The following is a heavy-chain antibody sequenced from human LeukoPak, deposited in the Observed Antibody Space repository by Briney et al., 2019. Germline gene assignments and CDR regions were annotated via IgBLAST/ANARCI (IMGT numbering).Heavy chain of an antibody. J-gene: IGHJ1*01. CDR3: AKDSWLLQAKYFQH. D-gene: IGHD3-22*01. Sequence: GGSLRLSCAASGFTFSSYGMHWVRQAPGKGLEWVAVISYDGSNKYYADSVKGRFTISRDNSKNTLYLQMNSLRAEDTAVYYCAKDSWLLQAKYFQHWGQGTLVTVSS. CDR1: GFTFSSYG. V-gene: IGHV3-30*18. CDR2: ISYDGSNK.